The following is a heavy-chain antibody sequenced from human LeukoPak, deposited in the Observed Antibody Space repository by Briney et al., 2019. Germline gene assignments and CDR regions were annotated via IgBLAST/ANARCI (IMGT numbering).Heavy chain of an antibody. CDR3: ARDVSMDIGGSDC. CDR1: GFSFSTYA. V-gene: IGHV3-23*01. Sequence: GGSLRLSCAASGFSFSTYAMTWLRRALGKGLEWVSTTTDDGGSTHYADAVKGRLTMSRDNSKNTLYLQLNSLRAEDTAVYYCARDVSMDIGGSDCWGPGTLVTVSS. J-gene: IGHJ4*02. CDR2: TTDDGGST. D-gene: IGHD2-2*03.